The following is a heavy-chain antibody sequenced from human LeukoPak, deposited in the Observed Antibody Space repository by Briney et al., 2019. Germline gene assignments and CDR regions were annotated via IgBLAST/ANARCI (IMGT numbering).Heavy chain of an antibody. D-gene: IGHD2-2*03. J-gene: IGHJ4*02. CDR3: ASGSGH. CDR2: IKKTGSET. CDR1: GFTFSHFW. Sequence: GGSLRLSCAASGFTFSHFWMSWVRQAPGKGLEWVAYIKKTGSETYYVDSVKGRFTITRDNTRNSLFLQMNSLRDEDTAVFYCASGSGHWGQGTLVTVSS. V-gene: IGHV3-7*01.